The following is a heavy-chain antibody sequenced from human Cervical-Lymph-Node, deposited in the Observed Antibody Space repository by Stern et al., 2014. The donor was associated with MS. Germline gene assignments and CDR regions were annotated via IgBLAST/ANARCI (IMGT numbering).Heavy chain of an antibody. Sequence: VQLVESGAEVKKPGSSMNVSCKTSGGTFSSSYAITWMRQPPGQGLGWMGRIIPILGLANYAQKFQGRVIITADKSTSTTYMELSSLRSEDTAVYYCARGVVSNRAAATLHNLFDPWGQGTLVTVSS. J-gene: IGHJ5*02. CDR1: GGTFSSSYA. CDR2: IIPILGLA. CDR3: ARGVVSNRAAATLHNLFDP. D-gene: IGHD2-15*01. V-gene: IGHV1-69*09.